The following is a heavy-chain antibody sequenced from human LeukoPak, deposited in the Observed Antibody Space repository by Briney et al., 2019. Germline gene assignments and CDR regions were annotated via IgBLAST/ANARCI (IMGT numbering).Heavy chain of an antibody. J-gene: IGHJ4*02. CDR1: GGSISSYY. D-gene: IGHD3-10*01. CDR3: ARDSYYYGSGNYYFDY. CDR2: IHTSGST. V-gene: IGHV4-4*07. Sequence: SETLSLTCTFSGGSISSYYWSWIRQPAGKGLEWIGRIHTSGSTDYNPSLKSRVTMSVDTSKNQFSLNLNAVTAADTAVYYCARDSYYYGSGNYYFDYWGQGTLVTVSS.